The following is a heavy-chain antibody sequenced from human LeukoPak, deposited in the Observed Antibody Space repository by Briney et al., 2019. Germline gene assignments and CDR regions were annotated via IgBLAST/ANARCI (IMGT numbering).Heavy chain of an antibody. CDR1: GYTFSKK. CDR3: ARDRSGTYTDAFDI. D-gene: IGHD1-26*01. Sequence: ASVKVSCKASGYTFSKKMHWVRQAPGQGLEWMGWINPNSGDTFYAQDFQGRVTMTSDTSISTAYMELSRLSSDDTAVYYCARDRSGTYTDAFDIWGQGTMVTVSS. V-gene: IGHV1-2*02. CDR2: INPNSGDT. J-gene: IGHJ3*02.